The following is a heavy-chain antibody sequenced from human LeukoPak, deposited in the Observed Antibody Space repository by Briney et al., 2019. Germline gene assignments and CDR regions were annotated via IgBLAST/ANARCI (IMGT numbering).Heavy chain of an antibody. CDR2: ISAYNGNT. Sequence: ASVTVSCKASGYTFTSYGISWVRQAPGQGLEWMGWISAYNGNTNYAQKLQGRVTMTTDTSTSTAYMELRSLRSDDTAVYYCARADYGDYAAYFDYWGQGTLVTVSS. V-gene: IGHV1-18*01. CDR1: GYTFTSYG. J-gene: IGHJ4*02. D-gene: IGHD4-17*01. CDR3: ARADYGDYAAYFDY.